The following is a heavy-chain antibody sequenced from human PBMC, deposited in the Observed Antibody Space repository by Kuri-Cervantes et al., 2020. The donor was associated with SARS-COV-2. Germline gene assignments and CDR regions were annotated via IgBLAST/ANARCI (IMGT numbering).Heavy chain of an antibody. Sequence: GGSLRLSCVGTGFTFSGYTMNWVRQAPGKALQWVSSISGSGSYMYYADSVKGRFTVSRDSAKNSLYLQMNSLRGEDTAVYYCAREYDFWRTFDYCGQGTLVTVSS. V-gene: IGHV3-21*01. CDR1: GFTFSGYT. CDR3: AREYDFWRTFDY. J-gene: IGHJ4*02. D-gene: IGHD3-3*01. CDR2: ISGSGSYM.